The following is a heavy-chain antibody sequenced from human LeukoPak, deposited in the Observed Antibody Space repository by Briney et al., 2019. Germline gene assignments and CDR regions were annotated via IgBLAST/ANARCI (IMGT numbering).Heavy chain of an antibody. CDR3: ARDQPYGWYSLVGYYGMDV. CDR2: IYYSGST. J-gene: IGHJ6*02. CDR1: GGSISSYY. Sequence: PSETLSLTCTVSGGSISSYYWSWIRQPPGKGLEWIGYIYYSGSTNYNPSLKSRVTISVDTSKNQFSLKLSSVTAADTAVYYCARDQPYGWYSLVGYYGMDVWGQGTTVTVSS. V-gene: IGHV4-59*01. D-gene: IGHD6-19*01.